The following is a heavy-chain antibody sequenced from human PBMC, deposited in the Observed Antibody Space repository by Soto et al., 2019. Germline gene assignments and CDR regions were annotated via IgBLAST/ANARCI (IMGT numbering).Heavy chain of an antibody. CDR1: GFPVSSDF. CDR2: IYTTGST. D-gene: IGHD3-10*01. J-gene: IGHJ4*02. CDR3: ATRGN. V-gene: IGHV3-66*01. Sequence: GGSLRLSCAASGFPVSSDFMTWVRQAPGKGLDWVSMIYTTGSTYYADSVKGRLTISRDNSYNTLYLQMNSLRVEDTALYYCATRGNWGRGTLVTVSS.